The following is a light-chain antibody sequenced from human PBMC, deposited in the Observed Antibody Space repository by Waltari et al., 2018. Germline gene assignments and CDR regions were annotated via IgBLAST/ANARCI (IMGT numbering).Light chain of an antibody. CDR3: QSFDSSLSASV. Sequence: QSVLTQPPSMSGAPGQKVTIPCTGGSSNFGAGYDVHWYQQFPGTAPKLLIFGNPKRPAGVPGRFSGSRSSTSASLAIAGLQSEDEAVYYCQSFDSSLSASVFGGGTKLTVL. J-gene: IGLJ3*02. CDR1: SSNFGAGYD. CDR2: GNP. V-gene: IGLV1-40*01.